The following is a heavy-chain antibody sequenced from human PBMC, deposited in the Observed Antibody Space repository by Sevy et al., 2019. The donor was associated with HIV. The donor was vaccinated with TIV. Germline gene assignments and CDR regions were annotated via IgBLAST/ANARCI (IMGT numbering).Heavy chain of an antibody. CDR3: VRAVSYGDTYFYDFGMDV. CDR1: GFSFRSYW. Sequence: GGSLRLSCVASGFSFRSYWMTWVRQAPGKGLEWVANINQEGSEKYYVDSVKGRFTISRDNAKNSLYLQINSLRVEDTALYYCVRAVSYGDTYFYDFGMDVWGQGTTVTVSS. V-gene: IGHV3-7*01. J-gene: IGHJ6*02. CDR2: INQEGSEK. D-gene: IGHD3-16*01.